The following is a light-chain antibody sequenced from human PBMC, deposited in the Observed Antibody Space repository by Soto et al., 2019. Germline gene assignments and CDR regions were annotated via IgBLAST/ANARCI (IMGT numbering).Light chain of an antibody. CDR2: AAS. Sequence: IQMAKCDFPMPASLAARATTTCRASQSISSYLNWYQQKPGTAPKVLIYAASSLQSGVPSRFSGSGSGTDFTLTISSLQPEDFATYYCQQSYSTLWTFGQGTKVDIK. J-gene: IGKJ1*01. CDR1: QSISSY. V-gene: IGKV1-39*01. CDR3: QQSYSTLWT.